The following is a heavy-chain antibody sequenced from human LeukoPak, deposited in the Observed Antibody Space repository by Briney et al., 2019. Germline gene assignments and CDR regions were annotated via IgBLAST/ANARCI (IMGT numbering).Heavy chain of an antibody. CDR1: GGPISSGDYY. CDR2: IYYSGST. V-gene: IGHV4-30-4*08. CDR3: ARGYYYGSGGFDY. Sequence: SETLSLTCTVSGGPISSGDYYWSWIRQPPGKGLEWIGYIYYSGSTYYNPSLKSRVTISVDTSKNQFSLKLSSVTAADTAVYYCARGYYYGSGGFDYWGQGTLVTVSS. D-gene: IGHD3-10*01. J-gene: IGHJ4*02.